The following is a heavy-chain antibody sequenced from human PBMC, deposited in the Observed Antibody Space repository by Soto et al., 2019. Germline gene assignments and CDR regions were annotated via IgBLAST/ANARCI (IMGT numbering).Heavy chain of an antibody. CDR1: GGSISSGDYY. CDR3: PRDGVTYYYYYGMDV. V-gene: IGHV4-30-4*01. CDR2: IYYSGST. D-gene: IGHD2-21*02. Sequence: PSETLSLTCTVSGGSISSGDYYWSWIRQPQGKGLEWIGYIYYSGSTYYNPSLKSRVTISVDTSKNQFSLKLSSVTAADTAVYYCPRDGVTYYYYYGMDVWGQGTTVTVSS. J-gene: IGHJ6*02.